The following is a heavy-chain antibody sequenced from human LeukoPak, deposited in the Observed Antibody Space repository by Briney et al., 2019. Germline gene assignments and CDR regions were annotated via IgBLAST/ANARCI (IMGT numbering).Heavy chain of an antibody. CDR3: AKGGKWDVTPFDY. CDR2: IRGGGGST. D-gene: IGHD1-26*01. V-gene: IGHV3-23*01. Sequence: GGSLRLSCAASGFTSTSYSMNWVRQAPGKGLEWVSTIRGGGGSTYYADSVKGRFTISRDNSKNTLYLQVNSLRAEDTAVYYCAKGGKWDVTPFDYWGQGTLVTVSS. J-gene: IGHJ4*02. CDR1: GFTSTSYS.